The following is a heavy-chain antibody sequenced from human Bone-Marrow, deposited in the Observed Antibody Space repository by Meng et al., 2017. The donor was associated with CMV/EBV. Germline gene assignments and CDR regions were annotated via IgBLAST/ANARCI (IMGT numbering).Heavy chain of an antibody. V-gene: IGHV4-39*01. CDR3: ARRDSNYLNWFDP. D-gene: IGHD4-11*01. CDR2: IYYSGSI. Sequence: SETLSLTCTVSGGSISSSSYYWGWIRQPPGKGLEWIGSIYYSGSIYYNPSLKSRVTISVDTSKNQFSLKLSSVTAADTAVYYCARRDSNYLNWFDPWGQGTLVTVSS. CDR1: GGSISSSSYY. J-gene: IGHJ5*02.